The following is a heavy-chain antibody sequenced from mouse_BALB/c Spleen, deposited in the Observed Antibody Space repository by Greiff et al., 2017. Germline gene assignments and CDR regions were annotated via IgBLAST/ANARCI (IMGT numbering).Heavy chain of an antibody. Sequence: QVQLQQSGAELMKPGASVKISCKATGYTFSSYWIEWVKQRPGHGLEWIGEILPGSGSTNYNEKFKGKATFTADTSSNTAYMQLSSLTSEDSAVYYCARSPTGPWFAYWGQGTLVTVSA. CDR1: GYTFSSYW. D-gene: IGHD4-1*02. CDR2: ILPGSGST. J-gene: IGHJ3*01. V-gene: IGHV1-9*01. CDR3: ARSPTGPWFAY.